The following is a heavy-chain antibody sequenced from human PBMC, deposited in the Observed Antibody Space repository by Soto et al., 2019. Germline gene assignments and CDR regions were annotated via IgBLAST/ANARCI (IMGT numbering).Heavy chain of an antibody. CDR2: INQEGSEK. CDR1: GFTFNSYW. D-gene: IGHD2-8*02. J-gene: IGHJ4*02. V-gene: IGHV3-7*05. Sequence: EVQLVESGGGLVQPGGSLRLSCAASGFTFNSYWMSWVRQAPGKGLEWVANINQEGSEKYYVDSVKGRFTISRDNATNSLDLQMNSLRGEDTAVYYCARKGGVVDYWGQGTLVTVSS. CDR3: ARKGGVVDY.